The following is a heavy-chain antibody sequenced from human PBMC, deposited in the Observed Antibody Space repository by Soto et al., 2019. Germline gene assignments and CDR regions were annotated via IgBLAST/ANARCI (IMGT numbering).Heavy chain of an antibody. Sequence: QVHLVQSGAEVKKPGSSVKVSCPASGGTFSSYAISWVRQAPGQGLEWMGGIIPIFGTANYAQKFQGRVTITADESTSTAYMELSSLRSEDTAVYYCPSSVVGPVYFDYWGQGTLVTVSS. CDR2: IIPIFGTA. CDR3: PSSVVGPVYFDY. D-gene: IGHD1-26*01. CDR1: GGTFSSYA. V-gene: IGHV1-69*01. J-gene: IGHJ4*02.